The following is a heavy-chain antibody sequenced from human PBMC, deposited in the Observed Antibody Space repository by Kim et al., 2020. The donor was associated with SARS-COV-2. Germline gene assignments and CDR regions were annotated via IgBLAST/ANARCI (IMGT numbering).Heavy chain of an antibody. V-gene: IGHV3-64*04. CDR1: GFTFSDYA. CDR2: TTREGEGS. J-gene: IGHJ4*02. D-gene: IGHD1-7*01. Sequence: GGSLRLSCSASGFTFSDYAIHWVRRAPGMGLQYVSATTREGEGSFYADSVQDRFTIFRDNCKNTLYLQMTGLGLEDTAIYFCVRYWRNYGAVHWAQGPLGSVS. CDR3: VRYWRNYGAVH.